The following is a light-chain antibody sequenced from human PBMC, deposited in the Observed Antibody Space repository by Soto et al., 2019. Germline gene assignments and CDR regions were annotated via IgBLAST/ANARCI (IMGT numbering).Light chain of an antibody. V-gene: IGKV1-5*03. J-gene: IGKJ1*01. CDR3: QHYNSYSEA. CDR2: KAS. CDR1: QTSSSW. Sequence: DIQMTQSPSSLSASIRDRVTITCRSSQTSSSWLAWYQQKPGKAPKLLIYKASTLKSGVPSRFSGSGSGTESTLTISSLQPDDFATYYCQHYNSYSEAFGQGTKVDIK.